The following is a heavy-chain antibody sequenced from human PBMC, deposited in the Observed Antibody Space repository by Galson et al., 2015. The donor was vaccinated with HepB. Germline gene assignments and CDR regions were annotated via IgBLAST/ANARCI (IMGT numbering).Heavy chain of an antibody. Sequence: SVKVSCKASGFTFTSSAVQWVRQARGQRLEWIGWIVVGSGNTNYAQKFQERVTITRDMSTSSAYMELSSLRSEDTAVYYCAADRLGELLHWYFDLWGRGTLVTVSS. CDR2: IVVGSGNT. J-gene: IGHJ2*01. D-gene: IGHD1-26*01. CDR3: AADRLGELLHWYFDL. V-gene: IGHV1-58*01. CDR1: GFTFTSSA.